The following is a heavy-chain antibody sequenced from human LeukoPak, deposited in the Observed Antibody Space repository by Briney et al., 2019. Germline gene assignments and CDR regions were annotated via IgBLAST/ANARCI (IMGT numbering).Heavy chain of an antibody. J-gene: IGHJ4*02. V-gene: IGHV1-46*01. D-gene: IGHD1-26*01. Sequence: PRASVKVSCKASGYTFTSYYMHWVRQAPGQGLEWMGIINPSGGSTSYAQKFQGRVTMTRDTSTSTVYMELSSLRSEDTAVYYCARGVGIVGAKYYFDYWGQGTLVTVSS. CDR1: GYTFTSYY. CDR2: INPSGGST. CDR3: ARGVGIVGAKYYFDY.